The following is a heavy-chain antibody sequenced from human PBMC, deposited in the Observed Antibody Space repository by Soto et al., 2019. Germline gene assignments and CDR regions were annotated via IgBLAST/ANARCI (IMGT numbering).Heavy chain of an antibody. J-gene: IGHJ4*02. V-gene: IGHV1-3*01. CDR3: ARHSEDTVTPDF. D-gene: IGHD4-17*01. CDR2: INAGNGNT. CDR1: GYTFTSYA. Sequence: ASVKVSCKASGYTFTSYAMHWVRQAPGQRLEWMGWINAGNGNTKYSQKFQGQVTISADKSITTAYLQWSRLAASDTAMYYCARHSEDTVTPDFWGQGTLVTVSS.